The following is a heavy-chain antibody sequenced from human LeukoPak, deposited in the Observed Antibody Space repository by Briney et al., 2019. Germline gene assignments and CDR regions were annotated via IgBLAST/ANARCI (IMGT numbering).Heavy chain of an antibody. J-gene: IGHJ3*02. V-gene: IGHV4-34*01. CDR2: INHSGST. Sequence: SETLSLTCAVYGGSFSGYYWTWIRQPPGKGLEWIGEINHSGSTNYNPSLKSRVTISIDTSKNQFSLKLSSVTAADTAVYYCGRYPNYAFDIWGQGTMVTVSS. CDR1: GGSFSGYY. D-gene: IGHD1-1*01. CDR3: GRYPNYAFDI.